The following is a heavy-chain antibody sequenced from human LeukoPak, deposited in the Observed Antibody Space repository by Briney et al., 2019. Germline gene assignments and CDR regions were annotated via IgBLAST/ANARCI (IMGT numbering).Heavy chain of an antibody. CDR3: AGEAAGVFDS. D-gene: IGHD6-13*01. CDR1: GFTLSRYW. J-gene: IGHJ4*02. CDR2: IKPDGSEK. V-gene: IGHV3-7*04. Sequence: GGSLRLSCAASGFTLSRYWMSWVRQAPGKGLEWVATIKPDGSEKYYVGPVRGRFTVSRDNAKNSLYLQMSSLRAEDTAVYYCAGEAAGVFDSWGQGTLVIVSS.